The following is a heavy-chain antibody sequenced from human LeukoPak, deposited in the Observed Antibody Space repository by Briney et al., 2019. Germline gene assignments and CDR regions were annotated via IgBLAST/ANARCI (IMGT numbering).Heavy chain of an antibody. V-gene: IGHV4-39*01. CDR3: ARQYYDISAGAFDI. CDR2: IYYSGST. D-gene: IGHD3-9*01. J-gene: IGHJ3*02. CDR1: GGSISSGSYY. Sequence: SETLSLTCTVSGGSISSGSYYWGWIRQPPGKGLEWIVSIYYSGSTYYNPSLKSRVTISVDTSKNQFSLKLSSVTAADTAVYYCARQYYDISAGAFDIWGQGTMVTVSS.